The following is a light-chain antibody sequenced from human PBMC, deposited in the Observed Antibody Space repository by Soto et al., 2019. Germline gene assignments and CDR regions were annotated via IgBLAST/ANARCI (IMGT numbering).Light chain of an antibody. CDR3: QTWDTGIRV. Sequence: QPVLTQSPSASASLGASVKLTCTLSSGHSNYVIAWHQQQPEKGPRYLMKLNSDGSHSKGDGITDRFSGSSSGAERYLTISSLQSEDEADYYCQTWDTGIRVFGGGTKVTVL. V-gene: IGLV4-69*01. CDR2: LNSDGSH. J-gene: IGLJ2*01. CDR1: SGHSNYV.